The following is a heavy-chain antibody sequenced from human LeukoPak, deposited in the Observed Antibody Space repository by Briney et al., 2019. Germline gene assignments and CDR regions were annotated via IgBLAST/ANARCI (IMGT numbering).Heavy chain of an antibody. V-gene: IGHV1-2*02. CDR3: AREDYDSSGYLFDI. Sequence: GASVKVSCKASGYTFTGYYMHWVRQAPGQGLEWMGWINPKSGGTNYAQKFQGRVTMTRDTSISTAYMELSRLRSDDTAVYYCAREDYDSSGYLFDIWGQGTMVTVSS. CDR2: INPKSGGT. D-gene: IGHD3-22*01. CDR1: GYTFTGYY. J-gene: IGHJ3*02.